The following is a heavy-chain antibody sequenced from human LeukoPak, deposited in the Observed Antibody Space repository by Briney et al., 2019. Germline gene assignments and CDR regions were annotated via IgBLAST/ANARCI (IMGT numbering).Heavy chain of an antibody. CDR2: ISAYNGNT. Sequence: ASVKVSCKASGYTFTSYGISWVRQAPGQGLEWMGWISAYNGNTNYAQKLQGRVTMTTDTSTSTAYMELRSLRSDDTAVYYCARVKMGATGVLYFDYWGQGTLVTVSS. J-gene: IGHJ4*02. CDR3: ARVKMGATGVLYFDY. D-gene: IGHD1-26*01. V-gene: IGHV1-18*01. CDR1: GYTFTSYG.